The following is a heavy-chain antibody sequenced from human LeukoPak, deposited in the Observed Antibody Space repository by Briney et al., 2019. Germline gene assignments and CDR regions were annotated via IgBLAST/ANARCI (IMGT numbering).Heavy chain of an antibody. V-gene: IGHV3-7*01. D-gene: IGHD3-16*01. CDR2: IKQDGSEK. CDR1: GFSFSDAW. J-gene: IGHJ3*02. Sequence: GGSLRLSCAASGFSFSDAWMSWIRQAPGKGLEWVANIKQDGSEKYYVDSVKGRFTISRDNAKNSLYLQMNSLRAEDTAVYYCARVLVDAFDIWGQGTMVTVSS. CDR3: ARVLVDAFDI.